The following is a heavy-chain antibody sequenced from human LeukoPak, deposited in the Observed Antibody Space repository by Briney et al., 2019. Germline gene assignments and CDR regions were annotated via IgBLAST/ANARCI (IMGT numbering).Heavy chain of an antibody. V-gene: IGHV3-64*01. J-gene: IGHJ3*02. D-gene: IGHD2-21*02. CDR2: TSSNGGST. CDR1: GFTFSSYA. CDR3: ARRGCGGDCYDDAFDI. Sequence: PGGSLRLSCAASGFTFSSYAMHWVRQAPGKGLEYVSATSSNGGSTYYANSVKGRFTISRDNSKNTLYLQMGSLRAEDMAVYYCARRGCGGDCYDDAFDIWGQGTMVTVSS.